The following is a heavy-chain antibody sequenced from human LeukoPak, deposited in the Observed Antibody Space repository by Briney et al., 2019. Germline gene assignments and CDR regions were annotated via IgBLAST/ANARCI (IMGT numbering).Heavy chain of an antibody. CDR2: ISYTGNT. CDR1: GASINSGAYS. J-gene: IGHJ4*02. CDR3: ARLTPLYGLDY. Sequence: SETLSLTCAVSGASINSGAYSWTSIRQRPGEGLEFIGNISYTGNTYFNPSLKSRVAFSVDTSKSHFSLRLTSVTAADTAFYYCARLTPLYGLDYWGQGILVTVSS. V-gene: IGHV4-31*11. D-gene: IGHD2-2*02.